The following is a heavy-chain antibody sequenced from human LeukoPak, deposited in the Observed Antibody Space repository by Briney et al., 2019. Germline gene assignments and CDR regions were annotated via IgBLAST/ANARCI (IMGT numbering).Heavy chain of an antibody. Sequence: SQTLSLTCTVSGGSISGGDYYWSWIRQPPGKGLEWIGYIYYSGSTYYNPSLKSRITISVDTSKNQFSLKLTSVTAADTAVYYCARVGFGVIIPPCAFDIWGQGTMVTVSS. J-gene: IGHJ3*02. CDR2: IYYSGST. CDR3: ARVGFGVIIPPCAFDI. V-gene: IGHV4-30-4*08. CDR1: GGSISGGDYY. D-gene: IGHD3-3*01.